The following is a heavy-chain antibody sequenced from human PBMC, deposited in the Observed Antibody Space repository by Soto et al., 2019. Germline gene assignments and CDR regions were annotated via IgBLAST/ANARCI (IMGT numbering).Heavy chain of an antibody. CDR1: GGSISNYY. D-gene: IGHD2-15*01. CDR2: IYYTGST. CDR3: ATMGTPATGLYFFDY. V-gene: IGHV4-59*08. Sequence: SETLSLTCTVSGGSISNYYWGWFRQPPGKGLEWVGYIYYTGSTTYSPSLKSRVTISLDTSKNQFSLKLNSVTAADTAVYYCATMGTPATGLYFFDYWGQGSLVTVSS. J-gene: IGHJ4*02.